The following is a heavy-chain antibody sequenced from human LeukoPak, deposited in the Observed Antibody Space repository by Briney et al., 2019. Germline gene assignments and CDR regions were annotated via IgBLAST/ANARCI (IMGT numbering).Heavy chain of an antibody. CDR3: ARDLRQAGWVFDY. CDR1: GFTFSSYA. V-gene: IGHV3-23*01. CDR2: MSGSGGPT. D-gene: IGHD6-19*01. Sequence: AGGSLRLSCAASGFTFSSYAMSWVRQAPGKGLEWVSDMSGSGGPTYYADSVKGRFTISRDNSKNTLYLQMNSLRAEDTAVYYCARDLRQAGWVFDYWGQGTLVTVSS. J-gene: IGHJ4*02.